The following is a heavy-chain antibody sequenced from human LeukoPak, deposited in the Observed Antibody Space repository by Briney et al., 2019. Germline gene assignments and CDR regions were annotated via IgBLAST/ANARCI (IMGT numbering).Heavy chain of an antibody. D-gene: IGHD3-10*01. Sequence: GGSLRLSCAASEFSFSAYSMNWVRQAPGKGLEWVSSISSSSSYIYYADSVKGRFTISRDNAKNSLYLQVNSLRAEDTAVYYCARAGSGSYKFWGQGTLVTVSS. V-gene: IGHV3-21*01. CDR2: ISSSSSYI. J-gene: IGHJ4*02. CDR1: EFSFSAYS. CDR3: ARAGSGSYKF.